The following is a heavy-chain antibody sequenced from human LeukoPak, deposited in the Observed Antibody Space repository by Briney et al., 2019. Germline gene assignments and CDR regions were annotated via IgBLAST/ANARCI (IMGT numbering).Heavy chain of an antibody. D-gene: IGHD5-12*01. Sequence: SETLSLTCTVSGGSISSSGYYWGWIRQPSGKGLEWIGYIYYSGSTYYNPSLKSRVTISVDTSKNQFSLKLSSVTAADTAVYYCARDLRGYDFFDYWGQGTLVTVSS. CDR1: GGSISSSGYY. V-gene: IGHV4-30-4*08. J-gene: IGHJ4*02. CDR2: IYYSGST. CDR3: ARDLRGYDFFDY.